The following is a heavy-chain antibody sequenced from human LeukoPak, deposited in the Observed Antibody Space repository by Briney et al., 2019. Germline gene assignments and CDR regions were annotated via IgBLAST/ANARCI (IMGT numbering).Heavy chain of an antibody. V-gene: IGHV1-46*01. J-gene: IGHJ4*02. Sequence: ASVKVSCKTSGYTFTTYSMHWVRQAPGQGLEWVAIINPIGGSTNYAQKFQGRVTVTRDLSTSTVYMELSNLGSEDTAVFYCARLTRNAGPFDYWGQGTLVTVSS. CDR1: GYTFTTYS. D-gene: IGHD6-13*01. CDR3: ARLTRNAGPFDY. CDR2: INPIGGST.